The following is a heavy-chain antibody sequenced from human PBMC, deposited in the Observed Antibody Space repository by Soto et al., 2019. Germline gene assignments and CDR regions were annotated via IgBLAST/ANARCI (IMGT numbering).Heavy chain of an antibody. Sequence: QITLKESGPTLVKPTQTLTLTCTFSGFSLSTSGMGVGWIRQPPGKALEWLALIYWDDDKRYSPSLKSRLTITKDTSKNQVVLTMTNMDPVDTATYYCARYSSTCSFDYWGQGTLLTVSS. CDR2: IYWDDDK. J-gene: IGHJ4*02. D-gene: IGHD6-13*01. V-gene: IGHV2-5*02. CDR1: GFSLSTSGMG. CDR3: ARYSSTCSFDY.